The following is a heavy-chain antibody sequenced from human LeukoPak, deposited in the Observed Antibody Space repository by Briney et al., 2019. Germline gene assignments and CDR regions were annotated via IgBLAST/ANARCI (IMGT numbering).Heavy chain of an antibody. D-gene: IGHD6-13*01. CDR1: GGSISSGSYY. CDR3: AREAAAGTFYFDY. J-gene: IGHJ4*02. CDR2: IYTSGST. V-gene: IGHV4-61*02. Sequence: PSETLSLTCTVSGGSISSGSYYWRWIRQPAGKGLEWIGRIYTSGSTNYNPSLKSRVTISVDTSKNQFSLKLSSVTAADTAVYYCAREAAAGTFYFDYWGQGTLVTVSS.